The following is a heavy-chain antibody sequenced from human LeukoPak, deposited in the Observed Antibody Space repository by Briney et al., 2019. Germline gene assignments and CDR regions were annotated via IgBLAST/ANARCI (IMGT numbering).Heavy chain of an antibody. D-gene: IGHD3-22*01. CDR2: IIPIFGTA. V-gene: IGHV1-69*13. CDR3: ARGTFGSGSSLYYMDV. CDR1: GGTFSSYA. J-gene: IGHJ6*03. Sequence: ASVKLSCKSSGGTFSSYAISWVRQAPGQGLEWMGGIIPIFGTANYPQKFQGRVTITADESTSPAYLELSSLRSEDTAVYYCARGTFGSGSSLYYMDVWGKGTTVTISS.